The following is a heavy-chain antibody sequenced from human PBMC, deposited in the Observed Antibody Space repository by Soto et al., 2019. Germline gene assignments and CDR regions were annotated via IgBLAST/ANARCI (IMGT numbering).Heavy chain of an antibody. J-gene: IGHJ5*02. CDR1: GGSISSYY. Sequence: SETLSLTCTVSGGSISSYYWSWIRQPTGKGLEWIGYIYYSGSTNYNPSLKSRVTISVDTSKNQFSLKLSSVTAADTAVYYCARYDGYNFGWFDPWGQGTLVTVSS. V-gene: IGHV4-59*01. CDR2: IYYSGST. CDR3: ARYDGYNFGWFDP. D-gene: IGHD5-12*01.